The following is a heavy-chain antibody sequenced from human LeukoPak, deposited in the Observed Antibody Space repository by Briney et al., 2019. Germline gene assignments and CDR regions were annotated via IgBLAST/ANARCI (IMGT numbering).Heavy chain of an antibody. CDR3: ARRGGSGSRGDYYFDY. D-gene: IGHD3-10*01. J-gene: IGHJ4*02. V-gene: IGHV4-39*01. CDR2: IDYSGGI. Sequence: WIRQPPGKGLEWIASIDYSGGIYYNPSLKGRVTISVDTSKNQFSLKLSSVTAADTAVYYCARRGGSGSRGDYYFDYWGQGTLVTVSS.